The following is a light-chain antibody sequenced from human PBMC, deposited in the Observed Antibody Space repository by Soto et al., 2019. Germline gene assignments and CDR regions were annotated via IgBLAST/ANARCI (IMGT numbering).Light chain of an antibody. CDR1: SSDVGGYNY. CDR3: SSYSISTAYL. CDR2: EVS. V-gene: IGLV2-14*01. Sequence: ALTQPASVSGSPGQSITISCTGTSSDVGGYNYVSWYQLHPGKAPKLMVFEVSNRPSGVSYRFSGSKSGNTASLTTSGLQAEDEADYFCSSYSISTAYLFGTGTKVTVL. J-gene: IGLJ1*01.